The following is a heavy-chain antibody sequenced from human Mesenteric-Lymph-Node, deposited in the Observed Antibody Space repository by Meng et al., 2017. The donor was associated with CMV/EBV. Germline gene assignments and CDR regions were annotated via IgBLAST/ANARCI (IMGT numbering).Heavy chain of an antibody. J-gene: IGHJ6*02. CDR2: IHSDGST. V-gene: IGHV4-61*08. CDR3: ARAGGFGSYSGMDV. CDR1: GGSISSGDYY. Sequence: GSLRLSCTVSGGSISSGDYYWSWIRQPPGKALEWIGYIHSDGSTKYKPSLKSRVTISVDTSKNQFSLKVTSVTAADTAVYYCARAGGFGSYSGMDVWGQGTAVTVSS. D-gene: IGHD3-10*01.